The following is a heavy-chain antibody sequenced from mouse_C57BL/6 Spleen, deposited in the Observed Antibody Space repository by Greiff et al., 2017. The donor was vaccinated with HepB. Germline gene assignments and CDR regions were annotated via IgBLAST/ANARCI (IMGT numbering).Heavy chain of an antibody. D-gene: IGHD2-1*01. CDR1: GYTFTSYW. J-gene: IGHJ2*01. CDR3: ARSTYGNYLDY. CDR2: IDPSDSET. V-gene: IGHV1-52*01. Sequence: VQLQQSGAELVRPGSSVKLSCKASGYTFTSYWMHWVKQRPIQGLEWIGNIDPSDSETHYNQKFKDKATLTVDKSSSTAYMQLSSLTSEDSAVYYCARSTYGNYLDYWGQGTTLTVSS.